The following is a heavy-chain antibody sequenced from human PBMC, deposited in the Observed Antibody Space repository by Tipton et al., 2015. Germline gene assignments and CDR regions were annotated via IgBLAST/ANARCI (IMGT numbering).Heavy chain of an antibody. D-gene: IGHD5-24*01. V-gene: IGHV4-34*01. CDR1: GGSFSGYY. Sequence: TLSLTCAVYGGSFSGYYWSWIRQTPGKGLEWIGEINHGGSSNYKTSLNSRVSVSVDTSKNQFSLRVSSVTAADTAVYYCVRLHPGDDWGQGTLVTVSS. CDR3: VRLHPGDD. J-gene: IGHJ4*02. CDR2: INHGGSS.